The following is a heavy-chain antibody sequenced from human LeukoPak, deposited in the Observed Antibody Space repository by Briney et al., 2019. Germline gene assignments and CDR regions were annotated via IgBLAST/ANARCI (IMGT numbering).Heavy chain of an antibody. J-gene: IGHJ4*02. Sequence: SETLSLTCTVSGGSISSYYWSWIRQPAGKGLEWIGRIYYSGSTYYNPSLKSRVTISVDTSKNQFSLKLSSVTAADTAVYYCAKDLAAGKSGFDYWGQGTLVTVSS. CDR2: IYYSGST. CDR3: AKDLAAGKSGFDY. CDR1: GGSISSYY. D-gene: IGHD6-13*01. V-gene: IGHV4-59*05.